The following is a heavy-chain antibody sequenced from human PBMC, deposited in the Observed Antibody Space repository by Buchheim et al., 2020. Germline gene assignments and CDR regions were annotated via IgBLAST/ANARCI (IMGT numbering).Heavy chain of an antibody. J-gene: IGHJ4*02. CDR3: ARGGIEWEAYYFDY. D-gene: IGHD1-26*01. V-gene: IGHV4-59*01. CDR1: GGSISSYY. Sequence: QVQLQESGPGLVKPSETLSLTCTVSGGSISSYYWSWIRQPPGKGLEWIGYIYYSGSTNYNPSLKSRVTISVDTSKNQFSLKLSSVTAADTAVYYCARGGIEWEAYYFDYWGQGTL. CDR2: IYYSGST.